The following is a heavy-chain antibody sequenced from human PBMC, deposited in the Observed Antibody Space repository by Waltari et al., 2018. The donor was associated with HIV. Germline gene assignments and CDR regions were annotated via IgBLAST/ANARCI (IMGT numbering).Heavy chain of an antibody. CDR2: IYYSGST. CDR1: GGSISSDTYY. V-gene: IGHV4-39*01. J-gene: IGHJ4*02. CDR3: ARQGYSDSSGYHYYFDY. Sequence: QLQLQESGPGLAKPSETLSLTCTVSGGSISSDTYYWGWIRQPPGKGLEWIGSIYYSGSTYYNPSLKSRVTISIDTSKNQFSQKLSSVTAADTAVYCCARQGYSDSSGYHYYFDYWGQGTLVTVSS. D-gene: IGHD3-22*01.